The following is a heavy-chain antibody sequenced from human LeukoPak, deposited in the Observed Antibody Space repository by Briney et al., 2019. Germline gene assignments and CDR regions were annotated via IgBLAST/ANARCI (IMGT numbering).Heavy chain of an antibody. Sequence: GGSLRLSCAASGFTSSSYAMSWVRQAPGKGLEWVSAIGANGGSTYYADSVKGRFTISRDNSKNTLFVQMNSLRAADTAVYYCAKSRDTAMGMIDYWGQGTLATVSS. D-gene: IGHD5-18*01. CDR2: IGANGGST. V-gene: IGHV3-23*01. CDR3: AKSRDTAMGMIDY. J-gene: IGHJ4*02. CDR1: GFTSSSYA.